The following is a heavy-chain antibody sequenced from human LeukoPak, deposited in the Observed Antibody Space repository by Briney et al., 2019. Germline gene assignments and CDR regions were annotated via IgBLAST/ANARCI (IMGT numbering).Heavy chain of an antibody. V-gene: IGHV1-2*06. D-gene: IGHD3-3*01. CDR3: ARGPGYDFWSGYYYYYYMDV. CDR1: GYTLTGYY. J-gene: IGHJ6*03. CDR2: INPNSGGT. Sequence: ASVKVSCKASGYTLTGYYMHWVRQAPGQGLEWMGRINPNSGGTNYAQKFQGRVTITRNTSISTAYMELSSLRSEDTAVYYCARGPGYDFWSGYYYYYYMDVWGKGTTVTVSS.